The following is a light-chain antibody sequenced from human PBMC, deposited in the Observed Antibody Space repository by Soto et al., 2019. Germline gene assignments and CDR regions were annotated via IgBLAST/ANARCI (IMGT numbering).Light chain of an antibody. J-gene: IGKJ2*01. CDR2: GAS. CDR3: QQYNHWPPP. CDR1: QSVTSN. Sequence: ATLSLKKKERVTLSARASQSVTSNLAWYQQKPGQAPILLIFGASTRATGLPARFSGSGSGTEFTLTITSLRSEDFAVYCSQQYNHWPPPFG. V-gene: IGKV3-15*01.